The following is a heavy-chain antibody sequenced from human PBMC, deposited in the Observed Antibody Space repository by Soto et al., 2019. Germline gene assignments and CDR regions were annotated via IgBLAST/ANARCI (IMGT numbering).Heavy chain of an antibody. CDR3: ARGAAAGVDYGMDV. D-gene: IGHD6-13*01. CDR2: IYTSRGT. J-gene: IGHJ6*02. V-gene: IGHV4-4*07. Sequence: SETLSLTCTVSGGSMSSYYWSWIRQPAGKGLEWIGRIYTSRGTNYSPSLKSRVTISIDTSKNQFSLKLSSVTAADTAMYYCARGAAAGVDYGMDVWGRGTTATVSS. CDR1: GGSMSSYY.